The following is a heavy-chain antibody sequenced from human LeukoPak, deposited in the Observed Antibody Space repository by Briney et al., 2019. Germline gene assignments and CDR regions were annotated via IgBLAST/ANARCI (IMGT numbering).Heavy chain of an antibody. V-gene: IGHV3-30-3*01. Sequence: PGRSLRLSCAASGFTFSSFAMHWVRQAPGKGLEWVAVISYDGNNKDYADSVKGRFTISGDNSKNTLYLQMNSLRAEDTAVYFCARGGISRYYFDYWGQGILVTVSS. CDR1: GFTFSSFA. CDR3: ARGGISRYYFDY. CDR2: ISYDGNNK. D-gene: IGHD2-15*01. J-gene: IGHJ4*02.